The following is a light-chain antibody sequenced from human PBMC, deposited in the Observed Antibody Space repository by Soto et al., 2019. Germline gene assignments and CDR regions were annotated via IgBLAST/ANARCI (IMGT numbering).Light chain of an antibody. V-gene: IGKV3-20*01. CDR2: GAS. J-gene: IGKJ1*01. CDR1: QSVSSSY. Sequence: EIVLTQSPGTLSLSSGEGATLSCRASQSVSSSYLAWYQQKPGQAPRLLIYGASSRATGIPDRFSGSGSGTDFTLTISRLEPEDFAVYYCQQYGSAPPWTFGQGTKVDIK. CDR3: QQYGSAPPWT.